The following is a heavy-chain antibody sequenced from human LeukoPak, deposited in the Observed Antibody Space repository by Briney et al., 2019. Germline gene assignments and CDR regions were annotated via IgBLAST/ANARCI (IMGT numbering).Heavy chain of an antibody. CDR2: INHSGST. Sequence: SETLSLTCAVYGGSFCGYYWSWIRQPPGKGLEWIGEINHSGSTNYNPSLKSRVTISVDTSKNQFSLKLSSVTAADTAVYYCARLYSSHGYNWFDPWGQGTLVTVSS. CDR1: GGSFCGYY. CDR3: ARLYSSHGYNWFDP. D-gene: IGHD6-19*01. J-gene: IGHJ5*02. V-gene: IGHV4-34*01.